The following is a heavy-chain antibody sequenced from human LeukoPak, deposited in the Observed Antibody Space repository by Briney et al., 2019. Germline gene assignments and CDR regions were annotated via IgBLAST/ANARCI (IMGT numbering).Heavy chain of an antibody. Sequence: SETLSLTCTVSGGSISSSSYYWGWIRQPPGKGLEWIGSIYYSGSTYYNPSLKSRVTISVDTSKNQFSLKLSSVTAADPAVYYCARDPSAYDFWSGYHPELGDVWGKGTTVTVSS. J-gene: IGHJ6*04. V-gene: IGHV4-39*07. D-gene: IGHD3-3*01. CDR1: GGSISSSSYY. CDR2: IYYSGST. CDR3: ARDPSAYDFWSGYHPELGDV.